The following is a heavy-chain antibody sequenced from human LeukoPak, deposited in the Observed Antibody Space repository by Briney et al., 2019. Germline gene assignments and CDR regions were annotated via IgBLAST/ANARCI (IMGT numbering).Heavy chain of an antibody. V-gene: IGHV3-30*02. D-gene: IGHD3-9*01. CDR3: AKDWNYDILTGYWSD. CDR2: IRYDGSNK. J-gene: IGHJ4*02. Sequence: PGGSLRLSCAASGFTFSSYGMHWVRQAPGKGLEWVAFIRYDGSNKYYADSVKGRFTISRDNSKNTLYLQMNSLRAEDTAVYYCAKDWNYDILTGYWSDWGQGTLVTVSS. CDR1: GFTFSSYG.